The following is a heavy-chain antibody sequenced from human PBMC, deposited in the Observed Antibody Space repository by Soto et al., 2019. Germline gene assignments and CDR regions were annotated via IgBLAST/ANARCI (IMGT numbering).Heavy chain of an antibody. CDR1: GYTFSNYG. CDR3: ARANEQWDLSGTDNAFDV. CDR2: ISVYNGNT. Sequence: QVQLVQSGAEVKTPGASVNVSCKASGYTFSNYGLSWVRQAPGQGLEWMGWISVYNGNTNYAQKVQGRVTMTTDTSTNTVYMELRSLRVDDTAISYCARANEQWDLSGTDNAFDVWGQGTPITVSA. J-gene: IGHJ3*01. D-gene: IGHD1-26*01. V-gene: IGHV1-18*01.